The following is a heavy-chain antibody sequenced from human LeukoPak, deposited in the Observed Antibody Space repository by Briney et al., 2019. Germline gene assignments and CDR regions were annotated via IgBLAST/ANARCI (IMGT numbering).Heavy chain of an antibody. V-gene: IGHV4-4*07. CDR1: GGPISSYY. D-gene: IGHD6-13*01. J-gene: IGHJ4*02. CDR2: IYSTGST. Sequence: PSETLSLNCTVSGGPISSYYWSWLRQPAGKGLEWIGRIYSTGSTNYNPSLKSRVTMSVDTSKNQFSLRLRSVTAADTAVYYCARQIASAGTAGFDFWGQGALVTVSS. CDR3: ARQIASAGTAGFDF.